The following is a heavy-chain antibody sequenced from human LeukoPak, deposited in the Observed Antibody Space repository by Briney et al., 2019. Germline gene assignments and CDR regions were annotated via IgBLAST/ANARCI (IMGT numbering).Heavy chain of an antibody. CDR3: ARQGHSRDWSFAY. V-gene: IGHV5-51*01. J-gene: IGHJ4*02. Sequence: GESLKISCKGSGNSFTGYRIGWVRQVSGKGLEWMGIIYPTDSKTKYSPSFQGQVTISVDKSINTAYLQWRSLKASDTAVYYCARQGHSRDWSFAYWGQGTLVTVSS. CDR2: IYPTDSKT. D-gene: IGHD3-22*01. CDR1: GNSFTGYR.